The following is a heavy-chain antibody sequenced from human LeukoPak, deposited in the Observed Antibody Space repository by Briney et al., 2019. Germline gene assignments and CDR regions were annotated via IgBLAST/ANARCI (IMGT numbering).Heavy chain of an antibody. CDR3: AGDSSSWYDY. V-gene: IGHV1-2*02. J-gene: IGHJ4*02. Sequence: ASVKLCRKSSVSTFTRYSMAWARQAPGQGLEWMGWINPNSGGTNYAQKFPGRVTMTRDTSISTAYMELSRHRSDDTAVYYCAGDSSSWYDYWGKGTLVTVSS. CDR2: INPNSGGT. CDR1: VSTFTRYS. D-gene: IGHD6-13*01.